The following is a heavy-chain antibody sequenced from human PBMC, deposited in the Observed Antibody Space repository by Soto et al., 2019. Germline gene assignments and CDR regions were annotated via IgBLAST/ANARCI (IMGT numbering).Heavy chain of an antibody. V-gene: IGHV5-51*01. D-gene: IGHD4-17*01. CDR3: ARMGDYGRKYFDY. J-gene: IGHJ4*02. Sequence: GESLKISCKGSGYSFTSYWIGWVRQMPGKGLEWMGIIYPGDSDTRYSPSFQGQVTISRDNSKNTLYLQMNSLTAEDTAVYYCARMGDYGRKYFDYWGQGTLVTVSS. CDR2: IYPGDSDT. CDR1: GYSFTSYW.